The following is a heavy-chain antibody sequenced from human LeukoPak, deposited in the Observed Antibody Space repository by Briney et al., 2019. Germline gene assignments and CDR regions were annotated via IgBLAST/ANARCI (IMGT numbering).Heavy chain of an antibody. J-gene: IGHJ5*02. CDR1: GGSISSYY. V-gene: IGHV4-59*01. CDR3: ARELGYCSSTSCYPTYNWFDP. D-gene: IGHD2-2*01. Sequence: SETLSLTCTVSGGSISSYYWSWIRQPPGKGLEWIGYIYYSGSTNYNPSLKSRVTISVDTSKNQFSLKLSSVTAADTAVYYCARELGYCSSTSCYPTYNWFDPWGQGTLVTVSS. CDR2: IYYSGST.